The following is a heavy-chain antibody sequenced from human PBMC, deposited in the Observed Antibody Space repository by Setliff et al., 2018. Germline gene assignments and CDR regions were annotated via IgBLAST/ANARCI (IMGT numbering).Heavy chain of an antibody. CDR3: ARANYYDSSGHSVYGMDV. J-gene: IGHJ6*02. D-gene: IGHD3-22*01. CDR1: GYTFTSYD. V-gene: IGHV1-8*03. Sequence: ASVKVSCKASGYTFTSYDINWVRQATGQGLEWMGWMNPNSGNTGYAQKFQGRVTITRNTSISTAYMELSSLRSEDTAVYYCARANYYDSSGHSVYGMDVWGQGTTVTVSS. CDR2: MNPNSGNT.